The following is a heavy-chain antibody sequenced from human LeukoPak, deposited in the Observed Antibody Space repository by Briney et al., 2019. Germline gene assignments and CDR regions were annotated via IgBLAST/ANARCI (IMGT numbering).Heavy chain of an antibody. CDR2: ITGSGSTI. CDR1: GFTFSDYN. Sequence: GGTLRLSCAASGFTFSDYNMNWVRQAPGKGLEWVSYITGSGSTIFYADSVKGRFTISRDNVKNSLYLQMNSLRAEDTAVYYCARPTSSGWYSHWGQGTVVTVSS. J-gene: IGHJ4*03. CDR3: ARPTSSGWYSH. D-gene: IGHD6-19*01. V-gene: IGHV3-48*01.